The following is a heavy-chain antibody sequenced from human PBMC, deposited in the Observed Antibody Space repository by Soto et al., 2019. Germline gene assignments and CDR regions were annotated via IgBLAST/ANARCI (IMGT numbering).Heavy chain of an antibody. CDR3: ARDTHWGLGD. D-gene: IGHD7-27*01. J-gene: IGHJ4*02. V-gene: IGHV4-4*02. CDR2: IYHSGST. Sequence: QVQLQESGPGLVKPSETLSLTCAVSGDSISTNNWWSWVRQPPGKGLEWIGEIYHSGSTNYNPSLKSRVSISADRSKNQLSLRLHSVTAADTAVYFCARDTHWGLGDWGQGTLVIVSS. CDR1: GDSISTNNW.